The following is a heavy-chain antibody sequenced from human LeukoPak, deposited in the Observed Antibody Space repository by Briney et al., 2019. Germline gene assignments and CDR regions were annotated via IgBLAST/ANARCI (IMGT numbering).Heavy chain of an antibody. CDR3: ARLSLEGMSGGYTNFDY. D-gene: IGHD2-15*01. CDR1: GGSISSYY. J-gene: IGHJ4*02. Sequence: SETLSLTCTVPGGSISSYYWSWIRQPPGKGLEWIGYIYYSGSTNYNPSLKSRVTISVDTSKNQFSLKLSSVTAADTAVYYCARLSLEGMSGGYTNFDYWGQGTLVTVSS. CDR2: IYYSGST. V-gene: IGHV4-59*08.